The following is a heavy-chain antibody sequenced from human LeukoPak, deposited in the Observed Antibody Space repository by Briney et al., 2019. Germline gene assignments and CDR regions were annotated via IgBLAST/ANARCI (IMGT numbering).Heavy chain of an antibody. V-gene: IGHV4-59*12. CDR2: IYYSGIT. J-gene: IGHJ6*03. CDR3: ARGDYYGSGSYYRSYYYYYMDV. CDR1: GGSISTYY. D-gene: IGHD3-10*01. Sequence: SETLSLTCTVSGGSISTYYWSWIRQPPGKGLEWIGYIYYSGITDYNRSLKSRVTISVDTSKNQFSLKLSSVTAADTAVYYCARGDYYGSGSYYRSYYYYYMDVWGKGTTVTVSS.